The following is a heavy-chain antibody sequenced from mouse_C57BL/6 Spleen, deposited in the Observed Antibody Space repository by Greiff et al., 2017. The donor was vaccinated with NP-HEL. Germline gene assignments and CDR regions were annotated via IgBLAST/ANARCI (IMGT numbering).Heavy chain of an antibody. J-gene: IGHJ1*03. CDR2: IYPRSGNT. V-gene: IGHV1-81*01. D-gene: IGHD1-1*01. Sequence: QVQLKESGAELARPGASVKLSCKASGYTFTSYGISWVKQRTGQGLEWIGEIYPRSGNTYYNEKFKGKATLTADKSSSTAYMELRSLTSEDSAVYFCARGSYEDWYFDVWGTGTTVTVSS. CDR1: GYTFTSYG. CDR3: ARGSYEDWYFDV.